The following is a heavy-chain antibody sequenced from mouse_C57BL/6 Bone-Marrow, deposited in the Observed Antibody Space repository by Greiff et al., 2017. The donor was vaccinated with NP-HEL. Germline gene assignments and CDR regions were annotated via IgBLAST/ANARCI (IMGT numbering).Heavy chain of an antibody. CDR2: IYPRSGNT. CDR1: GYTFTSYG. J-gene: IGHJ1*03. Sequence: QVQLQQSGAELARPGASVKLSCKASGYTFTSYGISWVKQRTGKGLEWIGEIYPRSGNTYYNEKFKGKATLTADKSSSTAYMELRSLTSEDSAVYFCARSSSYPWWYFEVWGTGTTVTVSS. CDR3: ARSSSYPWWYFEV. D-gene: IGHD1-1*01. V-gene: IGHV1-81*01.